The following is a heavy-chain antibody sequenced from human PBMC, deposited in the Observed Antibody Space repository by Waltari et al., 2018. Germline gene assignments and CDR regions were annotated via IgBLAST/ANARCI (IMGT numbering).Heavy chain of an antibody. CDR2: ISAYNGNT. J-gene: IGHJ6*02. CDR3: ARDSSRYGDYGEGRNGMDV. V-gene: IGHV1-18*04. CDR1: GYTFTSYG. D-gene: IGHD4-17*01. Sequence: QVQLVQSGAEVKKPGASVKVSCKASGYTFTSYGISWVRQAPGQGLEWMGWISAYNGNTNYAQKLQGRVTMTTDTSTSTAYMELRSLRSDDTAVYYCARDSSRYGDYGEGRNGMDVWGQGTTVTVSS.